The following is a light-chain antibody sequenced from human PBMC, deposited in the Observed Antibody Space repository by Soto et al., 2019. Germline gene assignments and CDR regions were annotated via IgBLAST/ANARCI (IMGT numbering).Light chain of an antibody. CDR2: GAS. J-gene: IGKJ5*01. CDR1: QSVSSN. V-gene: IGKV3-15*01. CDR3: QQGGNWPLT. Sequence: EIVMTQSPATLSVSPGERATLSCRASQSVSSNLAWYQQKPGQAPRLLIYGASSRATGIPVRFSGSGSGTEFTLTISSLQSEDFAVYYCQQGGNWPLTFGQGTRLEIK.